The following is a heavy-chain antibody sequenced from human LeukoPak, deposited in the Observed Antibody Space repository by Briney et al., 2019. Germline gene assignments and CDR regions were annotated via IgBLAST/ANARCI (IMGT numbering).Heavy chain of an antibody. J-gene: IGHJ4*02. CDR1: GGSINSYY. CDR2: IYYSGRT. CDR3: ARGTTRGYYYDSSGHYTK. Sequence: SETLSLTCNVSGGSINSYYWGWFRQPPGKRLESIGYIYYSGRTTYNPSLKSRVTISVDTSTNQISPKLTSVTAADTAVYFCARGTTRGYYYDSSGHYTKWGQGTLVTVSS. D-gene: IGHD3-22*01. V-gene: IGHV4-59*12.